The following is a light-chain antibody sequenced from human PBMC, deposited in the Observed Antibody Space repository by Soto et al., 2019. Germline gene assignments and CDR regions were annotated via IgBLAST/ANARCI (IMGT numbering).Light chain of an antibody. CDR1: SSDVGGYSY. Sequence: QSVLTQPVSVSGSPGQSITISCTGTSSDVGGYSYVSWYQQHPGKAPKLMIYDVSNRPSGVSNRFSGSKSGNTASLTISGLQAEDEADYYCSSYTSSSTQVFGTGTKLTVL. CDR3: SSYTSSSTQV. CDR2: DVS. J-gene: IGLJ1*01. V-gene: IGLV2-14*03.